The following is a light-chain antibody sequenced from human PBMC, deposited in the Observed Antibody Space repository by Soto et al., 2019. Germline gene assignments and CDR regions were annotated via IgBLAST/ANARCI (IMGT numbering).Light chain of an antibody. V-gene: IGLV2-14*01. CDR1: SSDVGRYNY. J-gene: IGLJ2*01. CDR2: DVN. CDR3: SSYTSSSTVV. Sequence: QSVLTQPASVSGSPGQSITISCTGTSSDVGRYNYVSWCQQHPGKAPKLIIYDVNTRPSGVSNRFYGSKSGNTASLTISGLQVEHGADYCCSSYTSSSTVVFGGGTQLTVL.